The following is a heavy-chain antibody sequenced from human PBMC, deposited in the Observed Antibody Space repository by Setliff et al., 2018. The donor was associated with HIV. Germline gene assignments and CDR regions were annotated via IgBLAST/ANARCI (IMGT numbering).Heavy chain of an antibody. V-gene: IGHV3-23*01. Sequence: GGSLRLSCAASGFTFRGFAMSWVRQAPGKGLEWVSRITDSGGSAYYADSVKGRFTISRDNSKNTLYLQMGSLRAEDTAVYYCARAPYYYDSRGYYNYWSQGTLVTVSS. D-gene: IGHD3-22*01. CDR2: ITDSGGSA. CDR1: GFTFRGFA. CDR3: ARAPYYYDSRGYYNY. J-gene: IGHJ4*02.